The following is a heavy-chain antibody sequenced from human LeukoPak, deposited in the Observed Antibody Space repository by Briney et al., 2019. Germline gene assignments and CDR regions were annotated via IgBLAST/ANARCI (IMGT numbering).Heavy chain of an antibody. CDR3: ARGGSGSYYVEFDY. CDR2: ISGSGGST. CDR1: GFTFSSYA. Sequence: PGGSLRLSCAASGFTFSSYAMSWVRQAPGKGLEWVSAISGSGGSTYYADSVKGRFTISRDNSKNTLYLQMNSLRAEDTAVYYCARGGSGSYYVEFDYWGQGTLVTVSS. J-gene: IGHJ4*02. V-gene: IGHV3-23*01. D-gene: IGHD1-26*01.